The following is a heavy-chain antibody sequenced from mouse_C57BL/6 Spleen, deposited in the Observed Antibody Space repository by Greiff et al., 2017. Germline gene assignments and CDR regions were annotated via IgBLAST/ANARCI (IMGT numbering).Heavy chain of an antibody. CDR2: IDPSDSYN. V-gene: IGHV1-50*01. CDR1: GYTFTSYW. J-gene: IGHJ4*01. D-gene: IGHD2-2*01. CDR3: ARSERHGNDDYAIDY. Sequence: QVQLQQPGAELVKPGASVKLSCKASGYTFTSYWMQWVKQRTGQGLEWIGEIDPSDSYNNSNQKFKGKATLTVDTTSSTVYMQLSSLTAEDSAVYYCARSERHGNDDYAIDYWGQGTSDTVSA.